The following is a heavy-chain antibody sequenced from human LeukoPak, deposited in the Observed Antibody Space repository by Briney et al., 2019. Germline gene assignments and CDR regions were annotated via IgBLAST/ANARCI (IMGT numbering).Heavy chain of an antibody. J-gene: IGHJ4*02. CDR1: GISFRSYG. CDR2: IWYDASNK. V-gene: IGHV3-30*02. D-gene: IGHD3-9*01. Sequence: PGGSLRLSCAASGISFRSYGMHWVRQAPGKGLEWVTFIWYDASNKYYAESVKGRFTISRDNSRNTVFLQMNSLRAEDTAIYYCATDISTHYFGSRGQGTLVTVSS. CDR3: ATDISTHYFGS.